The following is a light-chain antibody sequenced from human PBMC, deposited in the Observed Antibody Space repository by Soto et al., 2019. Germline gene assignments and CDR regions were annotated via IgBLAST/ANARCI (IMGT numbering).Light chain of an antibody. CDR3: MQSLQTPPWT. Sequence: DVVLPQSPLSLPVTLGQPASISCRSSQSLLQTNGYTYLDWYLQKPGQSPQLLIYLTSIRASGVPDRFSGSGSGTEFTLKISKVEAEDVGVYYCMQSLQTPPWTFGPGTKVDIK. J-gene: IGKJ1*01. CDR1: QSLLQTNGYTY. CDR2: LTS. V-gene: IGKV2-28*01.